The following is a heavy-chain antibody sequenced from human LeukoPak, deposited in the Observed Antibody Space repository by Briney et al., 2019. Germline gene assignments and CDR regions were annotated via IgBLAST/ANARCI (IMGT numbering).Heavy chain of an antibody. D-gene: IGHD2-2*01. CDR2: ISYDGNKE. J-gene: IGHJ4*02. CDR1: GFSSSSYG. CDR3: ARERATSTSTWSFDY. V-gene: IGHV3-30*03. Sequence: GGSLRLSCAASGFSSSSYGMHWVRQAPGKGLEWVAVISYDGNKEYYVDSVKGRFTISRDNSKNMLYLQMDSLRAEDTAVYHCARERATSTSTWSFDYWGQGTLVTVSS.